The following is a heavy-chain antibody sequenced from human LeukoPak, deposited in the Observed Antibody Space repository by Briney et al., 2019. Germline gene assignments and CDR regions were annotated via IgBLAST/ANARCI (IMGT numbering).Heavy chain of an antibody. V-gene: IGHV3-23*01. CDR2: ITGTADKT. Sequence: GGSLRLSCAASGFTFTNYVMNWVRQAPGKGLEWVSSITGTADKTYDADSVKGRLTISRDNSKNTLSLQMSSLRVEDTAIYYCARRGGSRGWGAFDIWGQGTIVTVSS. CDR3: ARRGGSRGWGAFDI. CDR1: GFTFTNYV. D-gene: IGHD6-19*01. J-gene: IGHJ3*02.